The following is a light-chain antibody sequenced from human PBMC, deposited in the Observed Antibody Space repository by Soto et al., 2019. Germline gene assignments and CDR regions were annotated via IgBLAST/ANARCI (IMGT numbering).Light chain of an antibody. CDR3: SSYSSANTVI. J-gene: IGLJ2*01. CDR1: SSDIGGYIY. Sequence: QSALTQPASVSASPGQSITISCTGTSSDIGGYIYVSWYQHHPGKAPRLMIYEVSSRPSGVSNRFSVSKSGNTASLTISGLQAEDEAQYYCSSYSSANTVIFGGGTKLTVL. CDR2: EVS. V-gene: IGLV2-14*01.